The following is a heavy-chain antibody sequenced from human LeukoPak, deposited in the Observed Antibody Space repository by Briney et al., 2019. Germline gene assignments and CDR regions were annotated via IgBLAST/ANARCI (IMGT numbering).Heavy chain of an antibody. V-gene: IGHV1-8*03. CDR1: GYTFTNYD. Sequence: GASVKVSCKASGYTFTNYDINWVRQASGQGLEWMGYMNPNSGNAVFAQKFQGRVTVTADKSTSTAYMELSSLRSEDTAVYYCARELGVNNWFDPWGQGTLVTVSS. J-gene: IGHJ5*02. D-gene: IGHD3-22*01. CDR2: MNPNSGNA. CDR3: ARELGVNNWFDP.